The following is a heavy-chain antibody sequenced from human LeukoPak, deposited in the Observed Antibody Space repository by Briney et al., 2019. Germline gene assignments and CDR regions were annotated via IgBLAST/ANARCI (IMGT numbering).Heavy chain of an antibody. Sequence: ASVKVSCKASGGTFSSYAINWVRQATGQGLEWMGWMNPNSGNTGYAQKFQGRGTMTRNTSISTAYMELSSLRSEDTAVYYCGRGSKRGGLDYWGQGTLVTVSS. J-gene: IGHJ4*02. D-gene: IGHD3-16*01. CDR3: GRGSKRGGLDY. V-gene: IGHV1-8*02. CDR1: GGTFSSYA. CDR2: MNPNSGNT.